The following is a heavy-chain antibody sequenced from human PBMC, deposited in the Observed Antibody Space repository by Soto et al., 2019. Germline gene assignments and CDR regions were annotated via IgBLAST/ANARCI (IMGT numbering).Heavy chain of an antibody. CDR1: GFSLSTSGMR. D-gene: IGHD3-3*01. CDR2: LDWDDDK. J-gene: IGHJ4*02. CDR3: ARSSTTYYDFWSGYYFDY. Sequence: SGPTLVKPTQTLTLTCTFSGFSLSTSGMRVSWIRQPPGKALEWLARLDWDDDKVYSTSLKTRLTISKDTSKNQGVLTMTNMDPVDTATYYCARSSTTYYDFWSGYYFDYWGQGTLVTVSS. V-gene: IGHV2-70*04.